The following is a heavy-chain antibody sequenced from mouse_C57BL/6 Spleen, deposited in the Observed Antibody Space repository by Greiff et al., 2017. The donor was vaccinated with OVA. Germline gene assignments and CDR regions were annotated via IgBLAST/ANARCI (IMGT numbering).Heavy chain of an antibody. Sequence: VQLVESGAELVKPGASVKISCKASGYAFSSYWMNWVKQRPGQGLEWIGQIYPGDGDTNYNGKFKGKATLTADKSSSTAYMQLSSLTSEDSAVYFCARRGYCGSNPYWYFDVWGTGTTVTVSS. CDR2: IYPGDGDT. J-gene: IGHJ1*03. V-gene: IGHV1-80*01. D-gene: IGHD1-1*01. CDR1: GYAFSSYW. CDR3: ARRGYCGSNPYWYFDV.